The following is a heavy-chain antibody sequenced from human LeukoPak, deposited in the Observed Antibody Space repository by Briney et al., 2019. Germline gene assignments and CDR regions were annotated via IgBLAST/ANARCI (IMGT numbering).Heavy chain of an antibody. V-gene: IGHV3-33*01. CDR3: ARANTCNDLLCYFDY. Sequence: GGSLRLSCAASGFTFSSYGMHWVRQAPGKGLEWVAVIWYDGSNKYYADSVKGRFTISRDNSKNTLYLQMNSLRAEDTAVYYCARANTCNDLLCYFDYWGQGTLVTVSS. D-gene: IGHD1-20*01. CDR1: GFTFSSYG. CDR2: IWYDGSNK. J-gene: IGHJ4*02.